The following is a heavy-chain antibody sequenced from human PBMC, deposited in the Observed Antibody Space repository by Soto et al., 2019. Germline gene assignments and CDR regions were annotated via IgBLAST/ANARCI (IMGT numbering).Heavy chain of an antibody. V-gene: IGHV3-74*01. D-gene: IGHD5-18*01. Sequence: GGSLRLSCAASGFAFTNYWMHWVRQAPGKGLLWVSRVDNDGSSATYADSVKGRFTISRDNAKNTLYLQMNSLRAEDTAVYYCARDTPHSSFDPWGQATLVTVSS. CDR2: VDNDGSSA. CDR3: ARDTPHSSFDP. J-gene: IGHJ5*02. CDR1: GFAFTNYW.